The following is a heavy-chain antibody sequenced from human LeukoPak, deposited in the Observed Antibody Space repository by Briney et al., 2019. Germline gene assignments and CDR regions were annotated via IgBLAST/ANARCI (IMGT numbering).Heavy chain of an antibody. CDR3: ARPNRDTAMVNYYYYMDV. V-gene: IGHV1-18*01. D-gene: IGHD5-18*01. J-gene: IGHJ6*03. CDR2: ISAYNGNT. CDR1: GYTFTSYG. Sequence: ASVKVSCKASGYTFTSYGISWVRQAPGQGLEWVGWISAYNGNTNYAQKLQGRVTMTTDTSTSTAYMELRSLRSDDTAVYYCARPNRDTAMVNYYYYMDVWGEGTTVTVSS.